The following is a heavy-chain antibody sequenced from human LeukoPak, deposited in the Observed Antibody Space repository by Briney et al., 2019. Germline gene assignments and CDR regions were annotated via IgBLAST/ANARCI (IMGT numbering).Heavy chain of an antibody. J-gene: IGHJ3*02. CDR2: IYYTGST. CDR3: AGGGGHYYDTSGAIRSAFDI. D-gene: IGHD3-22*01. Sequence: PSETLSLTCTVSGGSISSGGYYWSWIRQHPGKGLEWIGYIYYTGSTYYNPSLKSRVTISVDTSKNQFSLKLSSVTAADTAVYYCAGGGGHYYDTSGAIRSAFDIWGQGTMVTVSS. CDR1: GGSISSGGYY. V-gene: IGHV4-31*03.